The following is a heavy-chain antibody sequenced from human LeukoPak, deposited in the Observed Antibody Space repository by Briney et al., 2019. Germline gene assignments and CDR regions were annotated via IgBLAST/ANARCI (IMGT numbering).Heavy chain of an antibody. J-gene: IGHJ4*02. CDR3: ARDQYSSGCCGPFDY. CDR1: GFTFSSYG. CDR2: IRYDGTNK. Sequence: PGGSLRLSCAASGFTFSSYGMHWVRQAPGKGLEWVAFIRYDGTNKYYADSVKGRFTISRDNAKNSLYLQMNSLRAEDTAVYYCARDQYSSGCCGPFDYWGQGTLVTVSS. V-gene: IGHV3-30*02. D-gene: IGHD6-19*01.